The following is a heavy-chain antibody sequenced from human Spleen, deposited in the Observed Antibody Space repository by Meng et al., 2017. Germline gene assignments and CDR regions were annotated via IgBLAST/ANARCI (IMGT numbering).Heavy chain of an antibody. CDR1: GFTFSSYG. Sequence: GESLKISCAASGFTFSSYGMHWVRQAPGKGLEWVAVIWYDGSNKYYADSVKGRLTISRDNSKNTLYLQMNSLRAEDTAVYYCARDRDFWSGYYWSYYYGMDVWGQGTTVTVSS. CDR3: ARDRDFWSGYYWSYYYGMDV. V-gene: IGHV3-33*08. CDR2: IWYDGSNK. D-gene: IGHD3-3*01. J-gene: IGHJ6*02.